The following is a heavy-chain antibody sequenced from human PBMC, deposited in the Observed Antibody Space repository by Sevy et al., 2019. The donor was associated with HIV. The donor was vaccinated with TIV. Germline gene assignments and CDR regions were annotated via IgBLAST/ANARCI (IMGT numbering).Heavy chain of an antibody. J-gene: IGHJ4*02. CDR2: IKSIINAGTT. Sequence: GGSLRLSCGSSGFTFSNAWMNWVRQAPGKGLAWVGRIKSIINAGTTDYAAPEKGRFTISRDDSKTTHYLQMNSLNTGDTAVYYCTSALGFLEWFVYWGQGTLVTVSS. CDR3: TSALGFLEWFVY. V-gene: IGHV3-15*07. CDR1: GFTFSNAW. D-gene: IGHD3-3*01.